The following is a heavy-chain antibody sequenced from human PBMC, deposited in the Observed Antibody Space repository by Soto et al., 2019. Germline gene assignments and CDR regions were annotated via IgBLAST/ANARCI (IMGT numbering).Heavy chain of an antibody. V-gene: IGHV1-69*06. J-gene: IGHJ3*02. Sequence: QVQLVQSGAEVKTPGSSVKVSCKASGGTFSSYAISWVRQAPGHGLEWMGGIIPIFGTSNYAQKFQGRVTITADKSTSRAYMELSSLRSEDTAVYYFASQGSLNYNDSFDIWGQGTMVTVSS. CDR3: ASQGSLNYNDSFDI. CDR1: GGTFSSYA. CDR2: IIPIFGTS. D-gene: IGHD1-1*01.